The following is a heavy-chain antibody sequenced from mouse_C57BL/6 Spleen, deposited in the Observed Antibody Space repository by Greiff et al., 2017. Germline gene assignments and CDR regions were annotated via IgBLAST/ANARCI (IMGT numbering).Heavy chain of an antibody. Sequence: LVESGPELVKPGASVKISCKASGYSFTGYYMNWVKQSPEKSLEWIGEINPSTGGTTYNQKFKAKATLTVDKSSSTAYMQLKSLTSEDAAVYYCTPRYYGSEAWFAYWGQGTLVTVSA. J-gene: IGHJ3*01. CDR1: GYSFTGYY. CDR2: INPSTGGT. V-gene: IGHV1-42*01. CDR3: TPRYYGSEAWFAY. D-gene: IGHD1-1*01.